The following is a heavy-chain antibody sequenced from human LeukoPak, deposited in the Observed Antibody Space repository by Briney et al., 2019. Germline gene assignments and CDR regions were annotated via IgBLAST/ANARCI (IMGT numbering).Heavy chain of an antibody. CDR1: GFTFSGSA. D-gene: IGHD5-18*01. V-gene: IGHV3-73*01. CDR3: TRTAMVTGFDS. J-gene: IGHJ4*02. Sequence: QTGGSLKLSCAASGFTFSGSAMHWVRQASGKGLEWVGRIRSKLNSYATAYAASVKGRFTISRDDSKNTAYLQMNSLKTEDTAVYYCTRTAMVTGFDSWGRGTLVTVSS. CDR2: IRSKLNSYAT.